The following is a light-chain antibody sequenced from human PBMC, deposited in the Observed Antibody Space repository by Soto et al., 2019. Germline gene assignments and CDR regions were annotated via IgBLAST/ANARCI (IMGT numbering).Light chain of an antibody. CDR2: DVS. J-gene: IGLJ1*01. CDR1: GSDVGGYKY. Sequence: QSALTQPASVSGSPGQSITISCTGTGSDVGGYKYVSWYQHLPGKAPKLMIYDVSYRPSGVSDRFSGSKSGNTASLIISGLPAEDEADYYCSSYASSSPFVFGTGTKLTVL. CDR3: SSYASSSPFV. V-gene: IGLV2-14*03.